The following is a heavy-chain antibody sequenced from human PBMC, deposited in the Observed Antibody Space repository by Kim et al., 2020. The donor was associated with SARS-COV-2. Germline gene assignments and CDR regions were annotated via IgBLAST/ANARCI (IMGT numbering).Heavy chain of an antibody. CDR1: GGSISSYY. J-gene: IGHJ4*02. CDR2: IYYSGST. V-gene: IGHV4-59*01. D-gene: IGHD3-16*01. CDR3: ARGIQARSLFGV. Sequence: SETLSLTCTVSGGSISSYYWSWIRQPPGKGLEWIGYIYYSGSTNYNPSLKSRVTISVDTSKNQFSLKLSSVTAADTAVYYCARGIQARSLFGVWGQGTLVTVSS.